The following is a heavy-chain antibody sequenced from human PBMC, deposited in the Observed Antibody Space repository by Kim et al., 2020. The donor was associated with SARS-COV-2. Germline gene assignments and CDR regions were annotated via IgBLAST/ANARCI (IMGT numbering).Heavy chain of an antibody. CDR2: IYHSGST. J-gene: IGHJ6*02. V-gene: IGHV4-4*02. CDR1: GGSISSSNW. CDR3: ARDYFTRGDYYGMDV. Sequence: SETLSLTCAVSGGSISSSNWWSWVRQPPGKGLEWIGEIYHSGSTNYNPSLKSRVTISVDKSKNQFSLKLSSVTAADTAVYYCARDYFTRGDYYGMDVWGQGTTVTVSS. D-gene: IGHD3-10*01.